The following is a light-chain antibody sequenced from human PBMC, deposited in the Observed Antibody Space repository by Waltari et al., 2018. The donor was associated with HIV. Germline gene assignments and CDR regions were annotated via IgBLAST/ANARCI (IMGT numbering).Light chain of an antibody. J-gene: IGLJ2*01. CDR1: KLENKY. Sequence: SYELTQPPSVSVSPGQTASISCSGDKLENKYACWYQQRPGQSPVLVIYQNGKRPSGFPERFSGSNSGNTATLTISGTQAMDETDYYCQAWDSSAAVVFGGGTKLTVL. CDR3: QAWDSSAAVV. CDR2: QNG. V-gene: IGLV3-1*01.